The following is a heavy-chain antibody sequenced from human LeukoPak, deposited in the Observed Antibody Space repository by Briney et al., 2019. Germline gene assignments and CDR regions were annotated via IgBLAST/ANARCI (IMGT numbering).Heavy chain of an antibody. J-gene: IGHJ4*02. CDR2: ISSSGST. D-gene: IGHD2-15*01. CDR1: GGSISGYY. CDR3: TREGGIWRYFDY. V-gene: IGHV4-4*07. Sequence: SETLSLTCTVSGGSISGYYWSCIRQPAGKGLEWIVRISSSGSTNYSPSLKSRLTMSLDTSKTQFARNLNSVTAADTAVYYCTREGGIWRYFDYWGQGTLVTVSS.